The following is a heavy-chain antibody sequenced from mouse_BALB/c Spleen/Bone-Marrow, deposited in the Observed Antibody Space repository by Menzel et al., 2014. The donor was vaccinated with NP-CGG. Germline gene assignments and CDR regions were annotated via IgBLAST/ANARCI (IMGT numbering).Heavy chain of an antibody. Sequence: EVKLVESGGGLVKPGGSLKLSCAASGFAFSRYDMSWVRQTPEKRLEWVAYITNGGDNTYYPDTVKGRFTISRNNAKNTLYLQMGSLKSEDTAMYYCVRHKNYYAMDYWGQGTSVTVSS. CDR3: VRHKNYYAMDY. CDR1: GFAFSRYD. J-gene: IGHJ4*01. V-gene: IGHV5-12-1*01. CDR2: ITNGGDNT.